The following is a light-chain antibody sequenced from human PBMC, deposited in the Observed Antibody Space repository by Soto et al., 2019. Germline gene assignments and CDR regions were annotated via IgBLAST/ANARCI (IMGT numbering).Light chain of an antibody. V-gene: IGKV3D-7*01. CDR1: QSVSSSY. J-gene: IGKJ1*01. CDR3: LQYHNLWA. Sequence: EVVLTPSPGTLSLSPGDRATLSCRASQSVSSSYLAWYQQRPGQAPRLLIYRASTRATGIPARFSGSGSGTEFTLTISSLQSEDFTVYSCLQYHNLWAFGQGTKVDIK. CDR2: RAS.